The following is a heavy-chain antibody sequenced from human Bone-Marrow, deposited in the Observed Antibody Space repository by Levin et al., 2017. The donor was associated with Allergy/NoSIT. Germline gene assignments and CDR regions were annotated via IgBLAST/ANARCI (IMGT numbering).Heavy chain of an antibody. Sequence: SVKVSCKASGGTFSSYAISWVRQAPGQGLEWMGGIIPIFGTANYAQKFQGRVTITADKSTSTAYMELSSLRSEDTAVYYCARRGTSIVVVPAAQGLDAFDIWGQGTMVTVSS. CDR1: GGTFSSYA. CDR2: IIPIFGTA. J-gene: IGHJ3*02. CDR3: ARRGTSIVVVPAAQGLDAFDI. V-gene: IGHV1-69*06. D-gene: IGHD2-2*01.